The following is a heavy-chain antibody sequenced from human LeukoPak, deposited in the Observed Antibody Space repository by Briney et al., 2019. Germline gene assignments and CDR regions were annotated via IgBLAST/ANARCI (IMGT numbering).Heavy chain of an antibody. D-gene: IGHD3-3*01. V-gene: IGHV1-18*01. J-gene: IGHJ3*02. CDR1: GYTFTSYG. CDR2: ISAYNGNT. CDR3: ARDSEWAIFGVVNDAFDI. Sequence: GASVKVSCKASGYTFTSYGISWVRQAPGQGLEWMGWISAYNGNTNYAQKLQGRVTMTTDTSTSTAYMELRSLRSDDTAVYYCARDSEWAIFGVVNDAFDIWGQGTMVTVSS.